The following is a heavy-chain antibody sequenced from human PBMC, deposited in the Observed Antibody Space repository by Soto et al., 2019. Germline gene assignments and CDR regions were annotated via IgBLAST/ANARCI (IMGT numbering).Heavy chain of an antibody. CDR2: ISSSSSYI. D-gene: IGHD5-12*01. V-gene: IGHV3-21*01. Sequence: EVQLVESGGGLVKPGGSLRLSCAASGFTFSSYSMNWVRQAPGKGLEWVASISSSSSYIYYADSVKGRFTISRDNAKNSLYLQMNSLRSEDTAVYYCARDRRYILANSAFDYWGQVSLVTVAS. CDR1: GFTFSSYS. CDR3: ARDRRYILANSAFDY. J-gene: IGHJ4*02.